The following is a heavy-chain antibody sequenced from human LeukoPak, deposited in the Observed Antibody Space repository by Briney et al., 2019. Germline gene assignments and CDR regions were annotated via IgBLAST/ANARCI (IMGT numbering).Heavy chain of an antibody. Sequence: PSETLSLTCAVYGGSFSGYYWSWIRQPAGKGLEWIGRIYTSGSTNYNPSLKSRVTMSVDTSKNQFSLKLSSVTAADTAVYYCARAGSGIAFDIWGQGTMVTVSS. V-gene: IGHV4-59*10. J-gene: IGHJ3*02. CDR2: IYTSGST. CDR3: ARAGSGIAFDI. CDR1: GGSFSGYY. D-gene: IGHD3-10*01.